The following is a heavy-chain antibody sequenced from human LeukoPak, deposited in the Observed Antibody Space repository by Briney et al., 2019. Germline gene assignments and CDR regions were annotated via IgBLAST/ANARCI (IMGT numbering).Heavy chain of an antibody. V-gene: IGHV4-59*01. CDR3: ASNYYDSSGYLD. J-gene: IGHJ4*02. D-gene: IGHD3-22*01. CDR2: IYYSGST. CDR1: GGSISSYY. Sequence: NPSETLSLTCTVSGGSISSYYWSWIRQPPGKGLEWIGYIYYSGSTNYNPSLKSRVTISADTSKNQFSLKLSSVPAADTAVYYCASNYYDSSGYLDWGQGTLVTVSS.